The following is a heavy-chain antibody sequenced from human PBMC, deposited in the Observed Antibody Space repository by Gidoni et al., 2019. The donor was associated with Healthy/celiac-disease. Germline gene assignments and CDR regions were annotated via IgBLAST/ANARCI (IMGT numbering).Heavy chain of an antibody. J-gene: IGHJ4*02. CDR1: GSTSGSYA. CDR3: AREHGSGSYYTAFDY. V-gene: IGHV3-30-3*01. D-gene: IGHD1-26*01. CDR2: ISYDGSNK. Sequence: QVQLVESGGGLVQPGRSLRLSWAASGSTSGSYAMHWVRQAPGKGLEWVAVISYDGSNKYYADSVKGRFTISRDNSKNTLYLQMNSLRAEDTAVYYCAREHGSGSYYTAFDYWGQGTLVTVSS.